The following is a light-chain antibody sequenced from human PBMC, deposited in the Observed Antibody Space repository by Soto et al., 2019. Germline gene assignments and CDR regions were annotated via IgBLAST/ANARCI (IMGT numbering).Light chain of an antibody. V-gene: IGKV3-15*01. CDR3: QKYEKWHRT. CDR2: GAY. CDR1: QSISGN. J-gene: IGKJ1*01. Sequence: EIVMTQSPATLPVSPGEGGTLSCRASQSISGNLAWYQQKPGQAHRLLIYGAYNRATGIPARLSGSGSGKELTLNISSMESDDFAVYYCQKYEKWHRTLGKGTKVDIK.